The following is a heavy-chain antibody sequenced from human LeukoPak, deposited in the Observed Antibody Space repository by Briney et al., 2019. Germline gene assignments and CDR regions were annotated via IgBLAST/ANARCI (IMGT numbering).Heavy chain of an antibody. Sequence: GGSLRLSCAASGFTFTSYWMHWVRQVPGKGLVWVSRISSNGGSTDYADSVKGRFTISRDNAKNTLYLQMNSLRAEDTAVYYCARPSKTIYASLDAFDIWGQGTMVTVSS. V-gene: IGHV3-74*01. D-gene: IGHD1-7*01. CDR1: GFTFTSYW. J-gene: IGHJ3*02. CDR2: ISSNGGST. CDR3: ARPSKTIYASLDAFDI.